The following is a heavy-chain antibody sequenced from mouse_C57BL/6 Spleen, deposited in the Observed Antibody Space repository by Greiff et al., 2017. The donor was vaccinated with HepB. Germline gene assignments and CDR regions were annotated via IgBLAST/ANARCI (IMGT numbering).Heavy chain of an antibody. Sequence: EVMLVESGGGLVKPGGSLKLSCAASGFTFSSYAMSWVRQTPEKRLEWVATISDGGSYTYYPDNVKGRFTISRDNAKNNLYLQMSHLKSEDTAMYYCARALYYGSSSFAYWGQGTLVTVSA. J-gene: IGHJ3*01. CDR2: ISDGGSYT. CDR1: GFTFSSYA. CDR3: ARALYYGSSSFAY. V-gene: IGHV5-4*03. D-gene: IGHD1-1*01.